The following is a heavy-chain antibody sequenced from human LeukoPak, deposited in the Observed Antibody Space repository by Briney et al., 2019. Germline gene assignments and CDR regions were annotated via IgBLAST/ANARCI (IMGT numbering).Heavy chain of an antibody. CDR2: VYNGGST. CDR3: ARERSGSYYRWSFDL. D-gene: IGHD1-26*01. V-gene: IGHV4-59*01. J-gene: IGHJ2*01. CDR1: GGSISNYF. Sequence: SETLSLTCTVSGGSISNYFWNWIRQSPGKRLEWIGFVYNGGSTNYNPSLKSRVTMSVDTSKNQFSLKMSYVTAADTAMYYCARERSGSYYRWSFDLWGRGTLVTVSS.